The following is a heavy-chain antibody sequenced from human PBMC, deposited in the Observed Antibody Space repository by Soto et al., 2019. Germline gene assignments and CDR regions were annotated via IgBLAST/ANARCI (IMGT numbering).Heavy chain of an antibody. CDR2: INNLGSI. J-gene: IGHJ4*02. V-gene: IGHV4-34*01. D-gene: IGHD6-25*01. CDR3: ARPGVAAAGNFDS. CDR1: GWSFTGYY. Sequence: XETLSLTCSVSGWSFTGYYWAWIRQVPGGGLEWLGEINNLGSIHHNPSLMNRVTLSADTSRSQFSLEITSLTAVDTAVYYCARPGVAAAGNFDSWGPGTLVTVSS.